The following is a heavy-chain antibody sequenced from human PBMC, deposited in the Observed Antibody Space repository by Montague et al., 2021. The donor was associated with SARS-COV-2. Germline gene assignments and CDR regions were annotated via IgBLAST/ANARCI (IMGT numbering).Heavy chain of an antibody. CDR3: ARVGGGTTRYFDN. CDR1: GASISSGDYY. D-gene: IGHD1-1*01. Sequence: TLSLTCTVSGASISSGDYYWSWMRQPTGKGWEGIGRINASAGYKHNLTLHSPVTILVDTYKNPFTLNLRSVTDTDTAVYYCARVGGGTTRYFDNWGQGTLVTVSS. J-gene: IGHJ4*02. V-gene: IGHV4-61*02. CDR2: INASAGY.